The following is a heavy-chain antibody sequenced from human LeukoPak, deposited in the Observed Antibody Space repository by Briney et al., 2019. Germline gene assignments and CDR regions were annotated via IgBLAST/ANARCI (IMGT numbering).Heavy chain of an antibody. CDR1: GGTFSSYA. D-gene: IGHD4-11*01. CDR2: IIPIFGTA. CDR3: ATSLGPYSNTKLYYYYGMDV. Sequence: SVKVSCKASGGTFSSYAISWVRQAPGQGLEWMGGIIPIFGTANYAQKFQGRVTITADESTSTAYMGLSSLRSEDTAVYYCATSLGPYSNTKLYYYYGMDVWGQGTTVTVSS. V-gene: IGHV1-69*13. J-gene: IGHJ6*02.